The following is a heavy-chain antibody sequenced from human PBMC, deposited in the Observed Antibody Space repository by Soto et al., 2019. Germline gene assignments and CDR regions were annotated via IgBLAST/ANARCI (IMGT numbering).Heavy chain of an antibody. CDR3: AKDSYYDSSGYSDY. V-gene: IGHV3-9*01. CDR2: ISWNSGSI. D-gene: IGHD3-22*01. CDR1: GFTFDDYA. J-gene: IGHJ4*02. Sequence: LRLSCAASGFTFDDYAMHWVRQAPGKGLEWVSGISWNSGSIGYADSVKGRFTISRDNAKNSLYLQMNSLRAEDTALYYCAKDSYYDSSGYSDYWGQGTLVTVSS.